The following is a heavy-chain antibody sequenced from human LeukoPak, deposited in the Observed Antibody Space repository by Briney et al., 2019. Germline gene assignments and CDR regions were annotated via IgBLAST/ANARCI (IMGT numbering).Heavy chain of an antibody. CDR3: AKRGVVIRVILVGFHKEAYYFDS. CDR1: GITLSNYG. CDR2: ISGSGGGT. J-gene: IGHJ4*02. Sequence: GGSLRLSCAVSGITLSNYGMSWVRQAPGKGLEWVAGISGSGGGTIYADSVKGRFTISRDNPKNTLYLQMNSLRAEDTAVYFCAKRGVVIRVILVGFHKEAYYFDSWGQGALATVSS. V-gene: IGHV3-23*01. D-gene: IGHD3-22*01.